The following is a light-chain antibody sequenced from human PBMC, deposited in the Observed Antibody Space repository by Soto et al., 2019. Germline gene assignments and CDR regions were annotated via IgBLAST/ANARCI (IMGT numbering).Light chain of an antibody. V-gene: IGKV3-15*01. CDR2: GAF. J-gene: IGKJ4*01. Sequence: EILLTQSPCTLSLSPGERATLSCRASQSVSSSYLAWYQQKPGQAPRLLIYGAFTRATGIPARFSGSGSGTEFTLTISSLQSEDFEFYYCQQYHNWPLTFGGGTKVDIK. CDR3: QQYHNWPLT. CDR1: QSVSSSY.